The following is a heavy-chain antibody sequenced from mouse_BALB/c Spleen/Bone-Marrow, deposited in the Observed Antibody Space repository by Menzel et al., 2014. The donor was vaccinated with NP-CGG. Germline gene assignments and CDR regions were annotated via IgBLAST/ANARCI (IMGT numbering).Heavy chain of an antibody. D-gene: IGHD2-1*01. CDR3: TRGGEGNYGYAMDY. CDR2: ISSGGSYT. J-gene: IGHJ4*01. CDR1: GFTFSSYT. Sequence: EVKLMEPGGGLVKPGGSLKLSCAASGFTFSSYTMSWVRQTPEKRLEWVATISSGGSYTYFPDRVKGRFTISRDNAKNTLYMQMSSQKSKVTAMYYCTRGGEGNYGYAMDYWGQGTSVTVSS. V-gene: IGHV5-6-4*01.